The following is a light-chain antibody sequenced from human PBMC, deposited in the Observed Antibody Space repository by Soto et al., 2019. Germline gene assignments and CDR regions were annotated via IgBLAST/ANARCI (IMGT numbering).Light chain of an antibody. Sequence: DIQMTQSPSSLSASVGDRVTITCRASQSISSYLNWYQQKPGKAPELLIYAASNLKSGVSSRFSGSGSGTDVTLSISSLQPEDFASYHCQQSYSSPYTFGQGTKLEIK. J-gene: IGKJ2*01. V-gene: IGKV1-39*01. CDR3: QQSYSSPYT. CDR1: QSISSY. CDR2: AAS.